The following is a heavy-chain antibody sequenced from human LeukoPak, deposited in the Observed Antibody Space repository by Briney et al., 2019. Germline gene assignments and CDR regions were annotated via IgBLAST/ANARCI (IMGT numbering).Heavy chain of an antibody. CDR1: GFTFSVYW. J-gene: IGHJ4*02. Sequence: PGGSLRLSCTASGFTFSVYWMTCVREAPGKGLEWVSNIKQDGSAKYYVDSLRGRFTISRDNDKKSLYLQMDSLRVEDTATYYCARWRGSTSERSYYWGPGTLVTVSS. CDR2: IKQDGSAK. CDR3: ARWRGSTSERSYY. V-gene: IGHV3-7*01. D-gene: IGHD2-2*01.